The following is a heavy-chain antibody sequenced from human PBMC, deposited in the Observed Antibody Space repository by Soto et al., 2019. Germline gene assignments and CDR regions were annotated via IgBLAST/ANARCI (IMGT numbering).Heavy chain of an antibody. Sequence: SVKVSCKASGYTFTSYYMHWVRQAPGQGLEWMGGIIPIFGTANYAQKFQGRVTITADESTSTAYMELSSLRSEDTAVYYCARTGDTAMAIDYWGQGTLVTVSS. J-gene: IGHJ4*02. D-gene: IGHD5-18*01. CDR3: ARTGDTAMAIDY. CDR1: GYTFTSYY. CDR2: IIPIFGTA. V-gene: IGHV1-69*13.